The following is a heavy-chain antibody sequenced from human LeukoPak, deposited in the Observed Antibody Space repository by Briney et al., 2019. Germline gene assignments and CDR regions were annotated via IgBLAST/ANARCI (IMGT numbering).Heavy chain of an antibody. CDR1: GFTFSSYA. J-gene: IGHJ4*02. V-gene: IGHV3-23*01. CDR3: AKDKDTYYYGSGSYPFDY. D-gene: IGHD3-10*01. Sequence: GGSLRLSCAASGFTFSSYAMSWVRQAPGKGLEWVSAISGSGGSTYYADSVKGRFTISRDNSKNTLYLQMNSLRAEDTAVYYCAKDKDTYYYGSGSYPFDYWGQGTLVTVSS. CDR2: ISGSGGST.